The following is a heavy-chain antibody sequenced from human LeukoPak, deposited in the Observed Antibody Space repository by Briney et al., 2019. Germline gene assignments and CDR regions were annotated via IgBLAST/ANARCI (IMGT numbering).Heavy chain of an antibody. J-gene: IGHJ4*02. D-gene: IGHD4/OR15-4a*01. CDR1: GGYISSNSHF. V-gene: IGHV4-39*01. CDR2: IYHSGST. CDR3: ARLIPLTLGAAYFDY. Sequence: SETLSLTCTVSGGYISSNSHFWGRIRQPPGKGLEWIGSIYHSGSTYYSPSLKSRVTISVDTSKNQFSLRLSSVTAADTAVYYCARLIPLTLGAAYFDYWGQGTLVTVSS.